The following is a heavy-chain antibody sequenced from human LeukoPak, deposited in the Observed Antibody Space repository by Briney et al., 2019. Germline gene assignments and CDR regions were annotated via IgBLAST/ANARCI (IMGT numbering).Heavy chain of an antibody. CDR3: ARDLSGTDFWSGYYTVNWFDP. Sequence: SETLSLTCTVSGGSISSSSYYWGWIRQPPGKGLEWIGSIYYSGSTYYNPSLKSRVTISVDTSKNQFSLKLSSVTAADTAVYYCARDLSGTDFWSGYYTVNWFDPWGQGTLVTVSS. D-gene: IGHD3-3*01. CDR1: GGSISSSSYY. CDR2: IYYSGST. V-gene: IGHV4-39*07. J-gene: IGHJ5*02.